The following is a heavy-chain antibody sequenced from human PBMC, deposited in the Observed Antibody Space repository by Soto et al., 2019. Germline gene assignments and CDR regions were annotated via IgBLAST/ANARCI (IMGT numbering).Heavy chain of an antibody. D-gene: IGHD3-22*01. CDR3: ARATQYFFDTSGYPTGPHFAFDL. Sequence: SETLSLTCAVYGGSFSGYYLSWIRQPPGKGLAWIGEINHSGSTNYNPSLKSRATISVDTSKNQFSLKLTSVTAADTAIYYCARATQYFFDTSGYPTGPHFAFDLWGQGTMVTVSS. CDR1: GGSFSGYY. CDR2: INHSGST. J-gene: IGHJ3*01. V-gene: IGHV4-34*01.